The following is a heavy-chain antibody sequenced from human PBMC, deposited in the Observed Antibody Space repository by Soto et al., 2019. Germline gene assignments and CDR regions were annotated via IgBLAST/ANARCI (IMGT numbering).Heavy chain of an antibody. CDR3: ARDYTYSGSFNDAFDI. CDR1: GYTFTNYG. D-gene: IGHD1-26*01. V-gene: IGHV1-18*01. Sequence: QVQLVQSGAEVKKPGASVKVSCKASGYTFTNYGINWVRQAPGQGLEWMGWISAYKGNTNYAQKHQGRVTMTTDTSTSTAYMELRSLTSDDTAVYYCARDYTYSGSFNDAFDIWGQGTMVTVSS. CDR2: ISAYKGNT. J-gene: IGHJ3*02.